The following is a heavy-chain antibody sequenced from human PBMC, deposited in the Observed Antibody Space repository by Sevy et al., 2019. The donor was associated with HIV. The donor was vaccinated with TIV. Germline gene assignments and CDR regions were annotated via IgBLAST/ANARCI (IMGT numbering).Heavy chain of an antibody. V-gene: IGHV3-7*01. Sequence: GGSLRLSCAASGFTFSKYWMGWVRQAPGKGLEWVANIKQDAGQKYYVDSVKGRFTISRDNAKNSLYLQMNSVRAEDTGVYFCARDDGNYDFHYWGQGTLVTVSS. D-gene: IGHD1-7*01. CDR3: ARDDGNYDFHY. CDR2: IKQDAGQK. J-gene: IGHJ4*02. CDR1: GFTFSKYW.